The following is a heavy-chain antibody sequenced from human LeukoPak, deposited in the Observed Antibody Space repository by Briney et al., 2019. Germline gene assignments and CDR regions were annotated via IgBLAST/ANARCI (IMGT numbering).Heavy chain of an antibody. D-gene: IGHD3-16*01. V-gene: IGHV3-74*01. J-gene: IGHJ5*02. CDR3: AKWDAYIES. CDR1: GFTFSHYW. Sequence: GGSLRLSCAASGFTFSHYWMHWVRQAPGKGLVWVSRINSDGNTTSYADSVKGRFTVSRDNAKNTLYLQMNSLRAEDTAVYYCAKWDAYIESWGQGTLVTVSS. CDR2: INSDGNTT.